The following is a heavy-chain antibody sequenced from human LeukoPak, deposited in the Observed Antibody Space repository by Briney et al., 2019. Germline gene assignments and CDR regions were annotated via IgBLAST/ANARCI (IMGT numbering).Heavy chain of an antibody. J-gene: IGHJ4*02. CDR2: IYHSGST. CDR1: DYSISSAYY. V-gene: IGHV4-38-2*02. CDR3: ARDQAYCGGDCHFDF. D-gene: IGHD2-21*02. Sequence: SETLSLTCAVSDYSISSAYYWGWIRQPPGKGLEWIGSIYHSGSTDYNPSLKSRVTISVDTSKNQFSLKLRSVTAADTAVYYCARDQAYCGGDCHFDFWGQGTLVTVSS.